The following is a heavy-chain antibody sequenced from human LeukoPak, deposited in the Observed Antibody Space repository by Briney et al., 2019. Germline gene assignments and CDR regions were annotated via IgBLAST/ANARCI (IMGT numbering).Heavy chain of an antibody. D-gene: IGHD2/OR15-2a*01. Sequence: SETLSLTCAVYGGSFSGYYWSWIRQPPGKGLEWIGEINHSGSTNYNPSLKSRVTISVDTSKNQFSLKLSSVTAADTAVYYCASRYYTPPRSFYYYYYMYVWGKGTTVTVSS. CDR1: GGSFSGYY. CDR3: ASRYYTPPRSFYYYYYMYV. J-gene: IGHJ6*03. CDR2: INHSGST. V-gene: IGHV4-34*01.